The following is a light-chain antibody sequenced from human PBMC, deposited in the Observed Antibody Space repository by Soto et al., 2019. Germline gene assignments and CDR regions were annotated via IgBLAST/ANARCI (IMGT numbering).Light chain of an antibody. CDR3: QQRSNFIT. V-gene: IGKV3-11*01. CDR2: DAS. J-gene: IGKJ5*01. CDR1: QSVSIY. Sequence: LAQSPAAVSLSPRERATLSFRASQSVSIYLAWFQQKPGQAPRLLIYDASTRATGIPARFSGSGSGTDFTLTIISLEPEDFAVYYCQQRSNFITFGQGTRLEIK.